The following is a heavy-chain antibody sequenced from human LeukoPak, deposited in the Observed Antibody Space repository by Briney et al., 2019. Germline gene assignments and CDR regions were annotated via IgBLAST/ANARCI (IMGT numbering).Heavy chain of an antibody. V-gene: IGHV3-53*01. CDR2: IYSGGST. J-gene: IGHJ3*02. D-gene: IGHD3-22*01. CDR3: AREIIDSSGYEGAFDI. CDR1: GFTVSSNY. Sequence: PGGSLRLSCAASGFTVSSNYMSWVRQAPGKGLEWVSVIYSGGSTYYADSVKGRFTISRDNSKNTLYLQMNSLRAEDTAVYYCAREIIDSSGYEGAFDIWGQGTMVTVSS.